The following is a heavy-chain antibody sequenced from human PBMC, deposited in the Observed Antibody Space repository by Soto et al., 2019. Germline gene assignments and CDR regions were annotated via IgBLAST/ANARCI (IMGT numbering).Heavy chain of an antibody. CDR1: GFTFSSYA. V-gene: IGHV3-23*01. J-gene: IGHJ4*02. CDR3: AKSVGELLQIFDS. D-gene: IGHD3-10*01. Sequence: EVQLLESGGGLVQPGGSLRLSCAASGFTFSSYALSWVRRAPGKGLEWVSSISASGGFTYYADSVKGRFSITRDNSKRSMFLQMNSLRADDTAVYFCAKSVGELLQIFDSCGQGTLVTVS. CDR2: ISASGGFT.